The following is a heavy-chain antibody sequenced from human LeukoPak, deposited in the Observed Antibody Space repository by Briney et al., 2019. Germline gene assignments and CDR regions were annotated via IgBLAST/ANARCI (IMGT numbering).Heavy chain of an antibody. D-gene: IGHD3-3*01. Sequence: ASVTVSCKVSGNSLSELSIQWVRQALGKGLEGMGGFDPEEAKLVYAQNFQGRVTMTEDTSTQTAYMELSGLTSDDTAVYYCTTRSGDFWSGFVNWGQGTLVTVSS. CDR2: FDPEEAKL. J-gene: IGHJ4*02. CDR3: TTRSGDFWSGFVN. V-gene: IGHV1-24*01. CDR1: GNSLSELS.